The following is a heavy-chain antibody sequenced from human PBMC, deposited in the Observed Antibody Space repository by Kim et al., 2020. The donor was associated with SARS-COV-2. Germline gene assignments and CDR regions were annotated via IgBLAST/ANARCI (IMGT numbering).Heavy chain of an antibody. CDR1: GGSISSGGYY. Sequence: SETLSLTCTVSGGSISSGGYYWSWIRQHPGKGLEWIGYIYYSGSTYYNPSLKSRVTISVDTSKNQFSLKLSSVTAADTAVYYCARSQGLITMIVVVVGAFVYWGQGSLVTVSS. V-gene: IGHV4-31*03. J-gene: IGHJ4*02. CDR2: IYYSGST. CDR3: ARSQGLITMIVVVVGAFVY. D-gene: IGHD3-22*01.